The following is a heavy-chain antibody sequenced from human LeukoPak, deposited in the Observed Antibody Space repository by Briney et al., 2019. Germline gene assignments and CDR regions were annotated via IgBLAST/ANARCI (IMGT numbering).Heavy chain of an antibody. J-gene: IGHJ3*02. Sequence: DPSGTLSLTCAVSGGSISSSNWWSWVRQPPGKGLEWIGEIYHSGSTNYNPSLKSRVTISVDKSKNQFSLKLSSVTAADTAVYYCARVERSFTMIPILDAFDIWGQGTMVTVSS. D-gene: IGHD3-22*01. CDR1: GGSISSSNW. V-gene: IGHV4-4*02. CDR3: ARVERSFTMIPILDAFDI. CDR2: IYHSGST.